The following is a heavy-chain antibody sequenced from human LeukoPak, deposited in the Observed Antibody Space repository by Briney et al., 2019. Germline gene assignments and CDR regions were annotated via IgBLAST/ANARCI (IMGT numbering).Heavy chain of an antibody. Sequence: SETLSLTCAVYGGSFSGCYWSWIRQPPGKGLGWIGEINHSGSTNYNPSLKSRVTISVDTSKNQFSLKLSPVTAADTAVYYCARGSYGGNQRDYWGQGTLVTVSS. D-gene: IGHD4-23*01. CDR2: INHSGST. J-gene: IGHJ4*02. V-gene: IGHV4-34*01. CDR1: GGSFSGCY. CDR3: ARGSYGGNQRDY.